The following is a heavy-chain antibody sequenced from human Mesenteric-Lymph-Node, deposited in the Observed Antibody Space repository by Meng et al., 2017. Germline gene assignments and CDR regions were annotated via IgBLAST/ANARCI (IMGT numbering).Heavy chain of an antibody. Sequence: ASVKVSCKTSGHSFTGYYIHWVRLAPGQGLEWVGRLNPHSGGTRYAQKFQGRVAMTGDKSISTAYMELSSLRSDDTAIYYCARGPPSHQYFQHWGQGTLVTVSS. D-gene: IGHD6-6*01. CDR1: GHSFTGYY. CDR2: LNPHSGGT. J-gene: IGHJ1*01. CDR3: ARGPPSHQYFQH. V-gene: IGHV1-2*06.